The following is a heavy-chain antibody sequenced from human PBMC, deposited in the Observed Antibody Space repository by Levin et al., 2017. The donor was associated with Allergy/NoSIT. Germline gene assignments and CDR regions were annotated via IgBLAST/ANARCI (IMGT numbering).Heavy chain of an antibody. CDR1: GFTFSSSG. CDR3: AKDRLPQYSSSHGIGIAVAGTGGELDY. CDR2: ISYDGSNK. V-gene: IGHV3-30*18. D-gene: IGHD6-19*01. Sequence: LSLTCAASGFTFSSSGMHWVRQAPGKGLEWVAVISYDGSNKYYADSVKGRFTISRDNSKNTLYLQMNSLRAEDTAVYYCAKDRLPQYSSSHGIGIAVAGTGGELDYWGQGTLVTVSS. J-gene: IGHJ4*02.